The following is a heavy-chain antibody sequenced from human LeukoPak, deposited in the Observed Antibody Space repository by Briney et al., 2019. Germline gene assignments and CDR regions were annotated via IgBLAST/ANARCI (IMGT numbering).Heavy chain of an antibody. Sequence: ASVKVSCKASGGTFSSYAISWVRQAPGQGLEWMGGIIPIFGTANYAQKFQGRVTITADESTSTAYMELSSLRSEDTAVYYCAKNYDGYYFDYWGQGTLVTVSS. CDR1: GGTFSSYA. CDR2: IIPIFGTA. D-gene: IGHD3-22*01. J-gene: IGHJ4*02. V-gene: IGHV1-69*13. CDR3: AKNYDGYYFDY.